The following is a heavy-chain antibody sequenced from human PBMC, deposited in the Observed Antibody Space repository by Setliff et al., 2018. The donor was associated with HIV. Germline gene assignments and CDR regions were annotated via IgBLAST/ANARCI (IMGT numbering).Heavy chain of an antibody. CDR1: GYTFTTYA. CDR3: ARIPTGGAFDI. CDR2: IVPILGIA. D-gene: IGHD7-27*01. Sequence: SVKVSCKASGYTFTTYAIHWVRQAPGQGLEWMGAIVPILGIANSAQKFQGRVTITTDESTNTAYMELSSLRSEDTAVYYCARIPTGGAFDIWGQGTVVTVS. J-gene: IGHJ3*02. V-gene: IGHV1-69*10.